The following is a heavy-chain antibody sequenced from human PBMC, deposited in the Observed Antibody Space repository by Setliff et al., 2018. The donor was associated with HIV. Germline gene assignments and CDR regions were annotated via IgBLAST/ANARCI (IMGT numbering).Heavy chain of an antibody. J-gene: IGHJ5*02. D-gene: IGHD2-21*01. V-gene: IGHV4-39*02. CDR3: ARVPVAGANWFDP. CDR1: DDSLSRSDFY. CDR2: IYDTGDT. Sequence: SETLSLTCTVTDDSLSRSDFYWAWIRQPPEKGLEWVASIYDTGDTHYNPSLKSRVTISRDMSKNQFSLKLISVTAADQGVYYCARVPVAGANWFDPWGLGTLVTVSS.